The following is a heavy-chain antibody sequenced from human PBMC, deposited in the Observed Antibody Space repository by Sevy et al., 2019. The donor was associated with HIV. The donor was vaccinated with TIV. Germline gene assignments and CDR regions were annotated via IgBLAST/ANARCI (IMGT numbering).Heavy chain of an antibody. Sequence: ASVKVSCKASGYTFTGYYIHWVRQAPGQGLEWMGWINPNSGGTNYAQKFQGRVTMTRDTSISTAYMELSRLRSDDTAVYYCARWEPGGSNFDYWGQGTLVTVSS. CDR3: ARWEPGGSNFDY. J-gene: IGHJ4*02. CDR1: GYTFTGYY. CDR2: INPNSGGT. D-gene: IGHD1-26*01. V-gene: IGHV1-2*02.